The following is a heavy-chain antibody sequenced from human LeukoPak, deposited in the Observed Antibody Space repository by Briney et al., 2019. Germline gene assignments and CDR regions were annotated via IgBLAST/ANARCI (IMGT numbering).Heavy chain of an antibody. Sequence: GGSLRLSCAASGFTFSSYWMTWVRQAPGKGLEWVATISGSGVMTYYADSVKGRFTVSGDNSKNTLYLQMSSLTAADTAVYYCAKDRSIGTYYTFDHWGQGTLVTVSS. CDR2: ISGSGVMT. D-gene: IGHD1-26*01. CDR3: AKDRSIGTYYTFDH. V-gene: IGHV3-23*01. CDR1: GFTFSSYW. J-gene: IGHJ4*02.